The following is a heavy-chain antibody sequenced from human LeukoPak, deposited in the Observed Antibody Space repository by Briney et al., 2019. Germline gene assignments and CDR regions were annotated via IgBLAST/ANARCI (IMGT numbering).Heavy chain of an antibody. Sequence: SQTLSLTCTVSGGSINSGNYFWTWIRQPAGKGLEYVGRMFFSGATTYNPSLKSRVSLSVDTSKHQFSLNLTSVTAADSAIYYCARDEGRHGFDYWGQGTLVRVSS. CDR2: MFFSGAT. CDR3: ARDEGRHGFDY. J-gene: IGHJ4*02. CDR1: GGSINSGNYF. V-gene: IGHV4-61*02.